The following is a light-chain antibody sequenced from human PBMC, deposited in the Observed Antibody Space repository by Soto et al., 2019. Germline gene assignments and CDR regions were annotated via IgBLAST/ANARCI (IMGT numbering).Light chain of an antibody. CDR3: QQRTNGLT. Sequence: EIVLTQSPGTLSLSPGERATLSCRASQSVSSSYLAWYQQKPGQPPRLLIYGASRRATGIPDRFSGSGSGSDFTLTISRLEPEDFAVYYCQQRTNGLTFGGGTKVDIK. CDR2: GAS. CDR1: QSVSSSY. J-gene: IGKJ4*01. V-gene: IGKV3D-20*02.